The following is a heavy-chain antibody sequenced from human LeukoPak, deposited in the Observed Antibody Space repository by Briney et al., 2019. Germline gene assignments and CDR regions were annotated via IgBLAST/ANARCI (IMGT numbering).Heavy chain of an antibody. CDR3: AKDKSHSSSWYNDYYYGMDV. D-gene: IGHD6-13*01. CDR2: ISSSSSTI. Sequence: PGGSLRLFCAASGFTFSSYSMNWVRQAPGKGLEWVSYISSSSSTIYYADSVKGRFTISRDNSKNSLYLQMNSLRTEDTALYYCAKDKSHSSSWYNDYYYGMDVWGQGTTVTVSS. J-gene: IGHJ6*02. CDR1: GFTFSSYS. V-gene: IGHV3-48*04.